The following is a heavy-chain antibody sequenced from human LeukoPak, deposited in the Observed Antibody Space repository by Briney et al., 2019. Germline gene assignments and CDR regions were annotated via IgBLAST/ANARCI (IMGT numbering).Heavy chain of an antibody. V-gene: IGHV3-7*01. J-gene: IGHJ4*02. CDR2: IKQDGSET. D-gene: IGHD6-19*01. CDR1: GFTFKTYW. Sequence: PGGSLRLSCAASGFTFKTYWMSWVRQAPGKGLEWVANIKQDGSETYYVDSVKGRFTISRDNAKNSLYLQLNNLRAEDTALYYRGAESVAVAAYYWGQGTLVTVSS. CDR3: GAESVAVAAYY.